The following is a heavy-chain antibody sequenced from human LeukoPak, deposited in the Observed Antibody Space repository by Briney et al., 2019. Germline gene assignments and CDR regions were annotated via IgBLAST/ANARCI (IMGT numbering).Heavy chain of an antibody. CDR2: ISAYNGNT. J-gene: IGHJ4*02. CDR1: GYTFTSYG. D-gene: IGHD6-13*01. Sequence: ASVKVSCKASGYTFTSYGISWVRQAPGQGLEWMGWISAYNGNTNYAQKLQGRVTMTTDTSTSTAYMELRSLRSEDTAVYYCAGSDSSPRGGYFDYWGQGTLVTVSS. CDR3: AGSDSSPRGGYFDY. V-gene: IGHV1-18*01.